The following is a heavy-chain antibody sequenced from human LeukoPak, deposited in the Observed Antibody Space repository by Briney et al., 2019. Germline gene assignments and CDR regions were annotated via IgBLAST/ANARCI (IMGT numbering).Heavy chain of an antibody. CDR1: GGSLSSYF. V-gene: IGHV4-59*12. CDR2: MHNSGTS. Sequence: PSETLSLTCTVSGGSLSSYFWNWIWQTPGKGLEWIGYMHNSGTSNYNPSLKSRVTISVDTSKNQFSLKLSSVTAADTAVYYCARLMDTAMVPWYFDLWGRGTLVTVSS. CDR3: ARLMDTAMVPWYFDL. J-gene: IGHJ2*01. D-gene: IGHD5-18*01.